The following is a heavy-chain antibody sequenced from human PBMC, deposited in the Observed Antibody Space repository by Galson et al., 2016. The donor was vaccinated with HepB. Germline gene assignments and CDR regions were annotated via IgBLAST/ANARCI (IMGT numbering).Heavy chain of an antibody. CDR3: AGEKGYDAFDI. CDR2: IWYDGSEE. V-gene: IGHV3-33*01. D-gene: IGHD3-22*01. J-gene: IGHJ3*02. CDR1: GFTFSSYS. Sequence: SLRLSCAASGFTFSSYSMHWVRQAPGKGLEWVAIIWYDGSEEYYAESVKGRFSISSDNSNNTVTLQMNSLRVEDTALYYCAGEKGYDAFDIWGQGTMVTVSS.